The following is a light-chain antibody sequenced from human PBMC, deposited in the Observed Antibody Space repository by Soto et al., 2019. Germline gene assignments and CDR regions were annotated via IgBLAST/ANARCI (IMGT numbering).Light chain of an antibody. CDR2: KVS. CDR1: QSTNSW. J-gene: IGKJ1*01. CDR3: QQYNTYPWT. Sequence: DIQMTQSPSTLSASVGDRVTITCRASQSTNSWLAWYQQKPGKAPKILIYKVSNLESGVPSRFSGSGSGTEFTLTISSLQPDDFATYYRQQYNTYPWTFGQGTKVEIK. V-gene: IGKV1-5*03.